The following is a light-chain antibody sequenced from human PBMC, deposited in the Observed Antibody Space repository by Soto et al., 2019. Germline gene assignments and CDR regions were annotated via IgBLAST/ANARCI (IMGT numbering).Light chain of an antibody. CDR2: TTN. J-gene: IGLJ1*01. CDR1: SSTIGSKT. V-gene: IGLV1-44*01. CDR3: QSYDKRLTAYV. Sequence: QSVLTQPPSASGTPGQRVTISCSGSSSTIGSKTLNWYQHLPGSAPKLLIYTTNQRPSGVPDRFSGSKSGTSASLAISGLQPEDEGHYYCQSYDKRLTAYVFGTGTKLTVL.